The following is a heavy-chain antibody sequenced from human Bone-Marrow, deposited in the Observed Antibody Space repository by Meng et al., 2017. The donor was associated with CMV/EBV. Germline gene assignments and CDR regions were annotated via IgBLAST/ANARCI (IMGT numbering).Heavy chain of an antibody. CDR1: GYTFTSYY. Sequence: ASVKVSCKASGYTFTSYYMHWVRQAPGQGLEWMGIINPSGGSTSYAQKFQGRVTMTRNTSISTAYMELSSLRSEDTAVYYCARGDPGWGSSSWFDYYYGMDVWGQGTTVTVSS. V-gene: IGHV1-46*01. J-gene: IGHJ6*02. D-gene: IGHD6-13*01. CDR2: INPSGGST. CDR3: ARGDPGWGSSSWFDYYYGMDV.